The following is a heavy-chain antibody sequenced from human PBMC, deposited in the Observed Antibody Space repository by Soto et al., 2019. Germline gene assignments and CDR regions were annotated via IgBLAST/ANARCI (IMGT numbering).Heavy chain of an antibody. CDR3: AREGGDYDILTGYSNRGAFDY. D-gene: IGHD3-9*01. V-gene: IGHV4-59*01. J-gene: IGHJ4*02. CDR1: GGSISSYY. CDR2: IYYSGST. Sequence: SETLSLTCTVSGGSISSYYWSWIRQPPGKGLEWIGYIYYSGSTNYNPSLKSRVTISVDTSKNQFSLKLSSVTAADTAVYYCAREGGDYDILTGYSNRGAFDYWGQGTLVTVSS.